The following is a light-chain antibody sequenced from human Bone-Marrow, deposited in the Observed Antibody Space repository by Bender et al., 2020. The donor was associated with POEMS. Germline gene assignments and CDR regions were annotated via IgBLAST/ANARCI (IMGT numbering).Light chain of an antibody. Sequence: QSALTQPPSASGSPGQSVTISCTGTSSDVGGYNYVSWYQHHAGRAPKVMIYEVNKRPSGVPDRFSGSKSGDAASLTISGLQTDDEADYYCSSATHTDVFGTGTTVTVL. CDR2: EVN. CDR1: SSDVGGYNY. CDR3: SSATHTDV. J-gene: IGLJ1*01. V-gene: IGLV2-8*01.